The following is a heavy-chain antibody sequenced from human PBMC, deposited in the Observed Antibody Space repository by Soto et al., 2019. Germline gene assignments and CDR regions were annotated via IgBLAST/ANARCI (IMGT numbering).Heavy chain of an antibody. CDR3: ASQGIAVAGTWFDP. CDR1: GYTFTSYD. Sequence: QVQLVQSGAEVKKPGASVKVSCKASGYTFTSYDINWVRQATGQGLEWMGWMNPNSGNTGYAQKCKGRDTMTRNTSISTDDMELSSMRAEDTAVYYCASQGIAVAGTWFDPWGQGTLVTVSS. CDR2: MNPNSGNT. V-gene: IGHV1-8*01. J-gene: IGHJ5*02. D-gene: IGHD6-19*01.